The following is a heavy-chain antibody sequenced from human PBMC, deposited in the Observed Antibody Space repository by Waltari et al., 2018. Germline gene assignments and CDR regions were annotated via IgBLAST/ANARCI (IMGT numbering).Heavy chain of an antibody. V-gene: IGHV3-7*01. CDR2: IKQDGSEK. CDR3: ASTYNWNYDAGLFDY. D-gene: IGHD1-7*01. Sequence: EVQLVESGGGLVQPGGSLRLSCAASGFTFSSYWMSWVRTGPGKGLEWVANIKQDGSEKYYVDSVKGRFTISRDNAKNSLYLQMNSLRAEDTAVYYCASTYNWNYDAGLFDYWGQGTLVTVSS. J-gene: IGHJ4*02. CDR1: GFTFSSYW.